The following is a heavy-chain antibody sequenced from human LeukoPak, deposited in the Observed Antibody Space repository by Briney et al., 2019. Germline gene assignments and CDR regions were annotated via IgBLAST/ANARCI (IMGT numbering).Heavy chain of an antibody. CDR1: GYTFPSYF. J-gene: IGHJ4*02. Sequence: ASVKVSCKASGYTFPSYFMHWVRQAPGQGLEWMGIINPTGGSTTYAQKFQGRVTMTRDTSTSTVYMELSSLRSDDTAVYYCARTAARRFDHWGQGTLVTVSS. V-gene: IGHV1-46*01. CDR2: INPTGGST. CDR3: ARTAARRFDH. D-gene: IGHD6-6*01.